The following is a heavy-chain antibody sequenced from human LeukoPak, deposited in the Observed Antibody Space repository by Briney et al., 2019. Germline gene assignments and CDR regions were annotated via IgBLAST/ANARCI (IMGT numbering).Heavy chain of an antibody. D-gene: IGHD5-18*01. V-gene: IGHV1-2*02. CDR3: GRGNALDSGMVKMIGS. J-gene: IGHJ4*02. CDR1: GYTFTGYY. CDR2: INPRSGGT. Sequence: ASVKVSCKASGYTFTGYYLHWVRQAPGQGLEWMGWINPRSGGTNYAQKFQGRVTMTRDTSIRTAYMDLSRLRSDDTAVYYCGRGNALDSGMVKMIGSWGQGTLVTVSS.